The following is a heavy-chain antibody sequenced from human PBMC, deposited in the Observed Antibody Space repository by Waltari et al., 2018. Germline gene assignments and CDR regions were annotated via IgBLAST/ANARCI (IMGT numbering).Heavy chain of an antibody. V-gene: IGHV7-4-1*02. CDR1: GYTFTDYA. CDR3: AREVVPPHTIVVNWFDP. D-gene: IGHD2-2*01. CDR2: STTNPGNP. J-gene: IGHJ5*02. Sequence: QVQLAQSGSELKKPGASVKISCKASGYTFTDYAINWVRQAPGQGLELVGWSTTNPGNPPCAQCCPGRLVFSLDTSVSTAYLQITSLKTEDAAVYYCAREVVPPHTIVVNWFDPWGQGTLVTVSS.